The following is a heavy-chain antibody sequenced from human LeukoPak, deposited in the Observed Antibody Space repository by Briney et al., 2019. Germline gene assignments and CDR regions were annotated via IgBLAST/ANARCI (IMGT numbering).Heavy chain of an antibody. CDR3: ARDSSGGEPLANDAFDI. Sequence: GRSLRLSCIASGFTFSHYGINWIRQPPGKGLEWVAGIWHDGSKKYYADTVRGRFTISRDNSKNTLYLQMNSLRAEDTAVYYCARDSSGGEPLANDAFDIWGQGTMVTVSS. CDR1: GFTFSHYG. V-gene: IGHV3-33*01. D-gene: IGHD1-26*01. J-gene: IGHJ3*02. CDR2: IWHDGSKK.